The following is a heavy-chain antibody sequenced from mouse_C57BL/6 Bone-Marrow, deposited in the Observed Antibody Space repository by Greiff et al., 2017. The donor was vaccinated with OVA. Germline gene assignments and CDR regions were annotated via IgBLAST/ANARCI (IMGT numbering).Heavy chain of an antibody. CDR2: IYPTNDYT. J-gene: IGHJ2*01. V-gene: IGHV1-4*01. CDR3: TRGYYFDY. Sequence: VQLQQSGAELARPGASVKMSCKASGYTFTSYTIHWVKQRPGQGLEWIGYIYPTNDYTNYNKKFKGKATLTADKSSSTAYMQLSNLTSEDSAVYYCTRGYYFDYWGQGTTLTVSS. CDR1: GYTFTSYT.